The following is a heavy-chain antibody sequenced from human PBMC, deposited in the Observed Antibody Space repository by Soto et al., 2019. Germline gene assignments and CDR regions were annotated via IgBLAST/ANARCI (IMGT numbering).Heavy chain of an antibody. CDR1: GGTFSSYA. CDR2: IIPIVGTA. Sequence: GASVKVSCKASGGTFSSYAISWVRQAPGQGLEWMGGIIPIVGTANYAQKFQGRVTITADESTSTAYMELSSLRSEDTAVYYCARYWARAGSSAIIYWYFDLWGPGTLVTLSS. J-gene: IGHJ2*01. CDR3: ARYWARAGSSAIIYWYFDL. V-gene: IGHV1-69*13. D-gene: IGHD6-6*01.